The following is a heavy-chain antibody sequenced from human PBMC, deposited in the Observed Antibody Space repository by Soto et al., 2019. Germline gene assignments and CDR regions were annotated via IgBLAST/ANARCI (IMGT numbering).Heavy chain of an antibody. V-gene: IGHV1-18*01. D-gene: IGHD3-3*01. CDR2: ISAYNGNA. Sequence: GASVKVSCKASGYTFTSYGISWVRQAPGQGLEWMGWISAYNGNANYAQKLQGRVTITRDTSASTAYMELSSLRSEDTAVYYCARTPTLGDPYYDFWSGYPYYFDYWGQGTLVTVSS. CDR3: ARTPTLGDPYYDFWSGYPYYFDY. J-gene: IGHJ4*02. CDR1: GYTFTSYG.